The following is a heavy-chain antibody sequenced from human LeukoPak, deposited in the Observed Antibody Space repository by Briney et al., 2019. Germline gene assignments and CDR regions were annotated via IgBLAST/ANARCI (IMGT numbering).Heavy chain of an antibody. D-gene: IGHD4-23*01. CDR2: IYYSGST. J-gene: IGHJ4*02. V-gene: IGHV4-39*01. CDR1: GGSISSSSYY. CDR3: ARQDYGGNLALPYYFDY. Sequence: KPSETLSLTCTVSGGSISSSSYYWGWIRQPPGKGLEWIGSIYYSGSTYYNPSLKSRVTISVDTSKNQFSLKLSSVTAADTAVYYCARQDYGGNLALPYYFDYWGQGTLVTVSS.